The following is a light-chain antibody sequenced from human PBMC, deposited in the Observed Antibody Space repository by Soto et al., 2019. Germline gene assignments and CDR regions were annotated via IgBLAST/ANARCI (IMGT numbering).Light chain of an antibody. CDR1: QSVRSD. J-gene: IGKJ1*01. CDR2: GAS. CDR3: QQYNNWTPAWT. Sequence: IVMTQSPATLSVSPGERANLSFTASQSVRSDLAWYQQKHSQSHRLIIYGASTRATGIAARLSGSGSGTQFALTISILQSEDFAVYYCQQYNNWTPAWTFGQGTKVDI. V-gene: IGKV3-15*01.